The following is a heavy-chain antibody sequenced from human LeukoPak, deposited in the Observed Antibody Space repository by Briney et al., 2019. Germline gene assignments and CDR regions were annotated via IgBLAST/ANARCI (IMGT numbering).Heavy chain of an antibody. J-gene: IGHJ4*02. V-gene: IGHV3-11*03. CDR3: ARYPRSGGSSDY. CDR1: GLTFSDYY. CDR2: IGKSGSHT. D-gene: IGHD1-26*01. Sequence: GGSLRLSCAASGLTFSDYYMGWIRQAPGKGLEWVSYIGKSGSHTNYGDSVKGRFTIARDNAKNSLYLQMNSLSAEDTAVYYCARYPRSGGSSDYWGQGTLVTVSS.